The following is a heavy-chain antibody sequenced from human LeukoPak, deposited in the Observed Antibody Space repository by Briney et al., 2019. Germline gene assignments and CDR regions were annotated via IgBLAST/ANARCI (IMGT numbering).Heavy chain of an antibody. Sequence: PVGSLSLSCAASRLTSSSSAISGVRQAPGKGLECGSVICISGGGTYYADSLKGRFTISRDKSKNTVYLQMNSLRVEDTAVYYCARDPQIDCGADCYGDNWGRGTQVTVSS. CDR1: RLTSSSSA. D-gene: IGHD2-21*02. V-gene: IGHV3-23*01. CDR2: ICISGGGT. J-gene: IGHJ4*02. CDR3: ARDPQIDCGADCYGDN.